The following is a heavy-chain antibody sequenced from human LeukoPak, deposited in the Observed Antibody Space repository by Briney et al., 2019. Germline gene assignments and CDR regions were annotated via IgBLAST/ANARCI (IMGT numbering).Heavy chain of an antibody. J-gene: IGHJ4*02. D-gene: IGHD6-13*01. V-gene: IGHV1-2*02. CDR3: ARDWGIAAAGADY. CDR2: INPNSGGT. Sequence: GASVKVSCKASGYTFTGYYMHWVRQAPGQGLEWMGWINPNSGGTNYAQKFQGRVTMTRDTSISTAYMKLSRLRSDDTAVYYCARDWGIAAAGADYWGQGTLVTVSS. CDR1: GYTFTGYY.